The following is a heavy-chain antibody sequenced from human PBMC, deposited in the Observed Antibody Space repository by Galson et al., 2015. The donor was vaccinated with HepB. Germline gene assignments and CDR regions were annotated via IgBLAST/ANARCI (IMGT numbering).Heavy chain of an antibody. J-gene: IGHJ6*02. CDR2: IYPGDSET. Sequence: QSGAEVKKPGESLKISCKASGYSFRNYWIGWVRQMPGKGLECMGIIYPGDSETRYSPSFQGQVTLSADKSPNTAYLQWSSLKASDTAMYYCARLGHEGYHYYGMDVWGQGTRSPSP. V-gene: IGHV5-51*01. CDR1: GYSFRNYW. D-gene: IGHD2-2*01. CDR3: ARLGHEGYHYYGMDV.